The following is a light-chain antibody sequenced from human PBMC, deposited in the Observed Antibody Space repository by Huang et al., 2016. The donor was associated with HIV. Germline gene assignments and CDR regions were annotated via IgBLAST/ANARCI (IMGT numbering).Light chain of an antibody. V-gene: IGKV3D-15*01. CDR3: QQYDNWPPGLT. CDR1: QNVRSN. Sequence: EIVMTQSPATLSVSPGGGATLSCRASQNVRSNLAWYQQTPGQAPRLLIYDTSTRAAGVPARFSCSGSGTEFTLTISGRQSEDFAVYYCQQYDNWPPGLTFGGGTKVEI. CDR2: DTS. J-gene: IGKJ4*01.